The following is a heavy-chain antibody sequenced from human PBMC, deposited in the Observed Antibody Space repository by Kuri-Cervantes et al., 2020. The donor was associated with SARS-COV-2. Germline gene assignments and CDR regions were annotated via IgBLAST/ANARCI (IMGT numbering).Heavy chain of an antibody. CDR2: INHSGST. CDR1: GGSFSGYY. V-gene: IGHV4-34*01. J-gene: IGHJ6*03. Sequence: ESLKISCAVYGGSFSGYYWSWIRQPPGKGLEWIGEINHSGSTNYNPSLKSRVTISVDTSKNQFSLRLSSVTAADTAVYYCARHQGVRWELPPYYYYYYMDVWGKGTTVTVSS. CDR3: ARHQGVRWELPPYYYYYYMDV. D-gene: IGHD1-26*01.